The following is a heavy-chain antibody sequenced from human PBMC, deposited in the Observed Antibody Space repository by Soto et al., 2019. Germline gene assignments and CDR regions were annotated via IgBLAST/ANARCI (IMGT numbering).Heavy chain of an antibody. CDR1: GGTFSSYA. CDR2: IIPIFGTA. Sequence: GASVKVSCKASGGTFSSYAISWVRQAPGQGLEWMGGIIPIFGTANYAQKFQGRVTITADESTSTAYMELSSLRSEDTAVYYCASDFTGSGGIYYYYYGMDVWGQGTTVTVSS. D-gene: IGHD6-25*01. J-gene: IGHJ6*02. V-gene: IGHV1-69*13. CDR3: ASDFTGSGGIYYYYYGMDV.